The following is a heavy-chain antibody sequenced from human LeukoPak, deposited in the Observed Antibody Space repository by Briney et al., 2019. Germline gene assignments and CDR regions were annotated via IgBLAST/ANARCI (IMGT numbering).Heavy chain of an antibody. D-gene: IGHD3-10*01. CDR1: GSTFSSHR. J-gene: IGHJ4*02. V-gene: IGHV3-48*04. Sequence: GGSLRLSCAASGSTFSSHRMHWVRQAPGKGLEWVSFISGSGNTVYYAESVKGRFTISRDNAKNSLYLQMNNLRAEDTAVYYCARDGSYWGQGTLVTVS. CDR2: ISGSGNTV. CDR3: ARDGSY.